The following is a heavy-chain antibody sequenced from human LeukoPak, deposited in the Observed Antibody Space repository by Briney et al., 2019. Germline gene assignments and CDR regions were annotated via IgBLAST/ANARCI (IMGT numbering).Heavy chain of an antibody. V-gene: IGHV3-48*01. J-gene: IGHJ5*02. CDR3: ATTFPRRGSGSYQNWFDP. CDR2: ISSSSSTI. CDR1: GFTFSSYS. D-gene: IGHD3-10*01. Sequence: PGGSLRLSCAASGFTFSSYSMNWVRQAPGKGLEWVSYISSSSSTIYYADSVKGRFTISRDNAKNSLYLQMNSLRAEDTAVYYCATTFPRRGSGSYQNWFDPWGQGTLVTVSS.